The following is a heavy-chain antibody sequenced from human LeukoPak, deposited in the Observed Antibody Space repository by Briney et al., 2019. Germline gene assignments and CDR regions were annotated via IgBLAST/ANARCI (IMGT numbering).Heavy chain of an antibody. Sequence: GGSLRLSCAASGFTFSSYEMNWVRQAPGKGLEWVSYISSSGSTIYYADSVKGRFTISRDNAKNSLYLQMNSLRAEDTALYYCARLVVPAGYYMDVWGKGTTVTVSS. CDR3: ARLVVPAGYYMDV. CDR1: GFTFSSYE. D-gene: IGHD2-2*01. CDR2: ISSSGSTI. J-gene: IGHJ6*03. V-gene: IGHV3-48*03.